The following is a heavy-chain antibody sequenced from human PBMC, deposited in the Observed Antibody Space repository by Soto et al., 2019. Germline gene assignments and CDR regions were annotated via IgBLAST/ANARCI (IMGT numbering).Heavy chain of an antibody. D-gene: IGHD3-3*01. V-gene: IGHV3-9*01. CDR2: ISWDGGTI. CDR1: GFTFDAYA. Sequence: EVQLVESGGGLAQPGRSLRLSCATSGFTFDAYAMHWVRQAPGKGLEWVSGISWDGGTIGSAGSVKARFTISRDNPKKSMFMEMNTLRPEDTAIYFCAKDLFQYDFWSGYQKWGQGTGVTVSS. J-gene: IGHJ4*02. CDR3: AKDLFQYDFWSGYQK.